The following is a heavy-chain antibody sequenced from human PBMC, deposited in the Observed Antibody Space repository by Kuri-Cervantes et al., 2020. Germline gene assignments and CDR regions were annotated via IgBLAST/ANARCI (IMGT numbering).Heavy chain of an antibody. D-gene: IGHD6-6*01. V-gene: IGHV3-11*01. CDR1: GFTFSDYY. CDR2: ISSSGSTI. J-gene: IGHJ6*02. CDR3: ARDREYSSSWGDYYYGMDV. Sequence: SCAASGFTFSDYYMSWIRQAPGKGLEWVSYISSSGSTIYYADSVKGRFTISRDNAKDSLYLQMNSLRAEDTAVYYCARDREYSSSWGDYYYGMDVWGQGTTVTVSS.